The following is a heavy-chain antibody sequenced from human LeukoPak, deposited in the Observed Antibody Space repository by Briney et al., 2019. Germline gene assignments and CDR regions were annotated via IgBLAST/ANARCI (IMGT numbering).Heavy chain of an antibody. V-gene: IGHV3-69-1*02. CDR1: GFNFRSYE. CDR2: ETRT. D-gene: IGHD6-19*01. CDR3: AREIVSAVAGNLDY. J-gene: IGHJ4*02. Sequence: GGSLRLSCAASGFNFRSYEMNWVRQAPGKGLEWVSYETRTYADSVKGRFTISRDNAKNSLHLEMNSLRAEDTAVYYCAREIVSAVAGNLDYWGQGTLVTVSS.